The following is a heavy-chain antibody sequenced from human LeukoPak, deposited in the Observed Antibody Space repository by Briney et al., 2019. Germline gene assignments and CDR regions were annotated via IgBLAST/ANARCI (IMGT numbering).Heavy chain of an antibody. CDR1: GGTSSSYA. CDR3: ARGAVAEMYYFDY. V-gene: IGHV1-69*13. D-gene: IGHD6-19*01. J-gene: IGHJ4*02. CDR2: IIPIFGTA. Sequence: ASVKVSCKASGGTSSSYAISWVRQAPGQGLEWMGGIIPIFGTANYAQKFQGRVTITADESTSTAYMELSSLRSEDTAVYYCARGAVAEMYYFDYWGQGTLVTVSS.